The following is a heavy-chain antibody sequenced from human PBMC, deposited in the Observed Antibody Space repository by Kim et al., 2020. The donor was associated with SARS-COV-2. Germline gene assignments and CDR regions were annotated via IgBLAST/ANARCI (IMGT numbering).Heavy chain of an antibody. CDR2: IYSGGST. CDR1: GFTVSSNY. CDR3: ARSETPITMVRGGGVFDY. V-gene: IGHV3-53*01. D-gene: IGHD3-10*01. Sequence: RGSLRLSCAASGFTVSSNYMSWVRQAPGKGLEWVSVIYSGGSTYYADSVKGRFTISRDNSKNTLYLQMNSLRAEDTAVYYCARSETPITMVRGGGVFDYWGQGTLVTVSS. J-gene: IGHJ4*02.